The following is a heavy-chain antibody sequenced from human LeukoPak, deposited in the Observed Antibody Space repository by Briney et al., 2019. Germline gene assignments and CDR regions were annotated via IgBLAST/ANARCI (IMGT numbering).Heavy chain of an antibody. D-gene: IGHD2-2*01. CDR1: VGTFSSYA. V-gene: IGHV1-69*13. CDR2: IIPIFGTA. CDR3: AGEAHCNSTICSLLYGVDV. Sequence: SVKVSCKASVGTFSSYAISWVRQAPGQGLEWMGGIIPIFGTANYAQKFQGRVTITADESTSTAYMELSSLRSEDTAVYYCAGEAHCNSTICSLLYGVDVWGQGTTVTVSS. J-gene: IGHJ6*02.